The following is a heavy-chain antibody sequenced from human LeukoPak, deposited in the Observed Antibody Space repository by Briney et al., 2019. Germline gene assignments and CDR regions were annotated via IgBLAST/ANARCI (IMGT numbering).Heavy chain of an antibody. V-gene: IGHV4-31*03. Sequence: PSETLSLTCTVSGGSISSGGYYWSWIRQHPRKGLEWIGYIYYSGSTYYNPSLKSRVTISVDTSKNQFSLKLSSVTAADTAVYYCAREYCSGTSCSRFDPWGQGTLVTVSS. J-gene: IGHJ5*02. CDR2: IYYSGST. CDR3: AREYCSGTSCSRFDP. CDR1: GGSISSGGYY. D-gene: IGHD2-2*01.